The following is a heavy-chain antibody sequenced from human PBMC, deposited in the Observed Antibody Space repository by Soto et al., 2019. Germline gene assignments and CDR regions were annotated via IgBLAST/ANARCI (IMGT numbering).Heavy chain of an antibody. J-gene: IGHJ3*02. V-gene: IGHV3-15*01. CDR3: TTGLVFAFDI. D-gene: IGHD2-21*01. Sequence: PGGALRLSGAAPVFTCSNAWMSLVRQAPGKGLEWVGRIKSKTDGATTDYAAPVKGRFTISRDDSKNTLYLQMDSLKTEDTAVYYCTTGLVFAFDIWGQGTMVTVSS. CDR1: VFTCSNAW. CDR2: IKSKTDGATT.